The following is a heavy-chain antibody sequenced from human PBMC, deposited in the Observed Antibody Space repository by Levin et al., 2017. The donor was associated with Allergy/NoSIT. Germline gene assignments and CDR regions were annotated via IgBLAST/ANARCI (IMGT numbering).Heavy chain of an antibody. CDR2: ISSNSAYI. CDR3: ASGGSGWPFDN. CDR1: GFSFSGYN. J-gene: IGHJ4*02. V-gene: IGHV3-21*06. D-gene: IGHD6-19*01. Sequence: ETLSLTCAASGFSFSGYNMNWVRQAPGKGLEWVASISSNSAYIFYADSLKGRFTISRDNAKNSLDLQVNSLRAEDTAVYYCASGGSGWPFDNWGQGTLVTVSS.